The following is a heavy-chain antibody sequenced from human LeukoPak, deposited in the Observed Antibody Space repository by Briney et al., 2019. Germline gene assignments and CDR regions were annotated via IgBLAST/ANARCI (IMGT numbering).Heavy chain of an antibody. Sequence: ASVKVSCKASGGTFSSYAISWVRQAPGQGLEWMGRIIPILGIANYAQKFQGRVTITADKSTSTAYMELSSLRSEDTAVYYCARVAGDSSSWYEAQHWGQGTLVTVSS. CDR1: GGTFSSYA. V-gene: IGHV1-69*04. CDR2: IIPILGIA. D-gene: IGHD6-13*01. CDR3: ARVAGDSSSWYEAQH. J-gene: IGHJ1*01.